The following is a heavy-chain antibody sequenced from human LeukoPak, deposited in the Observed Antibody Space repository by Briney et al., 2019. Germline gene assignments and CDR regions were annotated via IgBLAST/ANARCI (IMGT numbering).Heavy chain of an antibody. CDR1: GFTFSSYS. CDR3: ARGDGYFDWLPALHFDH. Sequence: SGGSLRLSCAASGFTFSSYSMNWVRQAPGKGLEWVSYISSSSSTIYYADSVKGRFTISRDNAKNSLYLQMNSLRAEDTAVYYCARGDGYFDWLPALHFDHWGQGTLVTVSS. V-gene: IGHV3-48*01. D-gene: IGHD3-9*01. J-gene: IGHJ4*02. CDR2: ISSSSSTI.